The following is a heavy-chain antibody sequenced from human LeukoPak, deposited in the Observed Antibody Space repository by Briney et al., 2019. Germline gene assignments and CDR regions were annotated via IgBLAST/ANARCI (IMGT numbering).Heavy chain of an antibody. CDR1: GFSFSTFG. Sequence: GRSLRLSCAASGFSFSTFGMHWVRQAPGKGLEWVALRWYDGSNKYYADSVKGRFTISRDNSKNTLYLQMNSLRAEDTAVYYCARGDETYYFDYWGQGTLVTVSS. V-gene: IGHV3-33*01. J-gene: IGHJ4*02. CDR2: RWYDGSNK. CDR3: ARGDETYYFDY.